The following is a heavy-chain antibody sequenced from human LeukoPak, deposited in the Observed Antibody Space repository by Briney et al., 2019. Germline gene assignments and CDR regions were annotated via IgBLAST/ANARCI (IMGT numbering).Heavy chain of an antibody. CDR3: AVLWFGESLPDY. CDR1: GYTFTGYY. Sequence: ASVTVSCKASGYTFTGYYMHWVQQAPGQGLEWMGWINPNNGGTNYPQKFQGRVTMTRDTSISTAYMELNRLRSDDTAVYYCAVLWFGESLPDYWGQGTLVTVSS. CDR2: INPNNGGT. D-gene: IGHD3-10*01. J-gene: IGHJ4*02. V-gene: IGHV1-2*02.